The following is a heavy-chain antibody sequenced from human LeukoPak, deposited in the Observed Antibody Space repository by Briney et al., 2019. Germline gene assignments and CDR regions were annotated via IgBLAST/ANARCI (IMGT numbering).Heavy chain of an antibody. D-gene: IGHD2-15*01. CDR1: GYTFTTNW. Sequence: GESLKISCKGSGYTFTTNWIAWVRQMPGKGLEWMGMIYPGDSDTRYSPSFQGHITISVDKSINTAYLQWSSLKASDTAMYYCARLKGASSSGSDYWGQGTLVTVSS. V-gene: IGHV5-51*01. J-gene: IGHJ4*02. CDR3: ARLKGASSSGSDY. CDR2: IYPGDSDT.